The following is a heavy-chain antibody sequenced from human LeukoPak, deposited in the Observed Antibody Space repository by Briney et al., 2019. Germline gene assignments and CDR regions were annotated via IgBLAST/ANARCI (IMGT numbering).Heavy chain of an antibody. D-gene: IGHD3-3*01. Sequence: GGSLRLSCAASGFTFSSYSMNWVRQTPGKGLEWVACISRGSSYIKYGDSVKGRFTISRDNAKNSLYLQMSSLRAEDTALYYCARVTAYDYWSGYSVLGAFDIWGQGTMVTVSS. CDR2: ISRGSSYI. CDR1: GFTFSSYS. CDR3: ARVTAYDYWSGYSVLGAFDI. J-gene: IGHJ3*02. V-gene: IGHV3-21*01.